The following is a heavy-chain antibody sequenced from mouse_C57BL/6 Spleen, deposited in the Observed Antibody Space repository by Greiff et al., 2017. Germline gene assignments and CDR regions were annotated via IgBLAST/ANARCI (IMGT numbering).Heavy chain of an antibody. D-gene: IGHD4-1*01. J-gene: IGHJ3*01. CDR3: ARGETGLAY. CDR1: GFTFSSYA. Sequence: EVKVVESGGGLVKPGGSLKLSCAASGFTFSSYAMSWVRQTPEKRLEWVATISDGGSYTYYPDNVKGRFTISRDNAKNNLYLQMSHLKSEDTAMYYCARGETGLAYWGQGTLVTVSA. V-gene: IGHV5-4*03. CDR2: ISDGGSYT.